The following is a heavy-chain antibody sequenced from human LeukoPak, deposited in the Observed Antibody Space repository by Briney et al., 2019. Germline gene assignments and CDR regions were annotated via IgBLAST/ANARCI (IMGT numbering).Heavy chain of an antibody. CDR2: INPSGGST. Sequence: ASVKVSCKASGYTFTTYYIHWVRQAPGQGLEWMGFINPSGGSTSYAQKFQGRVTMTRVTSTSTVYMELSSLRSEDTAVYYCARNVASGLDYWGQGTLVIVSS. CDR3: ARNVASGLDY. CDR1: GYTFTTYY. V-gene: IGHV1-46*03. D-gene: IGHD3-10*01. J-gene: IGHJ4*02.